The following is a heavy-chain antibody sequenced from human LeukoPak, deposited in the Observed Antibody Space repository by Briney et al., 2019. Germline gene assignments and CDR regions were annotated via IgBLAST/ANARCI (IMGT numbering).Heavy chain of an antibody. CDR2: IRYDGSNK. CDR3: ARDTSSCFDC. D-gene: IGHD6-6*01. CDR1: GFSFSTYG. Sequence: PGGSLRLSCAASGFSFSTYGMHWVRQAPGKGREWVAFIRYDGSNKHYADSVKGRFTISRDNSKNTLYLQMNSLRAEDTAVYYCARDTSSCFDCWGQGTLVTVSS. J-gene: IGHJ4*02. V-gene: IGHV3-30*02.